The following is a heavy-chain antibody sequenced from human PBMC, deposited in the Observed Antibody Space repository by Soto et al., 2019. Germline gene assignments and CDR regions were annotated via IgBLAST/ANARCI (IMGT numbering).Heavy chain of an antibody. V-gene: IGHV4-59*08. Sequence: PSETLSLTCTVSGGSIISYYWSWIRQPPGKGLEWIGYIYYSGSTNYNPSLKSRVTISVDMSQNQFSLKLTSVTAADTAVYYCARHGAIYSNSWYDFDYWGQGTLVTVS. CDR2: IYYSGST. D-gene: IGHD5-18*01. CDR3: ARHGAIYSNSWYDFDY. J-gene: IGHJ4*02. CDR1: GGSIISYY.